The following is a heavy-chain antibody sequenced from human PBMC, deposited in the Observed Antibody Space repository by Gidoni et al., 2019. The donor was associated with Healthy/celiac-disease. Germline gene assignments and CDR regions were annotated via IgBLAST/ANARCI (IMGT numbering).Heavy chain of an antibody. Sequence: EVQLVESGGGLVQPGRSLRLSCAASGFTFDDYAMHWVRQAPGKGLEWVSGISWNSGSIGYADSVKGRFTISRDNAKNSLYLQMNSLRAEDTALYYCAKDQRALIGDAFDIWGQGTMVTVSS. D-gene: IGHD2-21*01. CDR3: AKDQRALIGDAFDI. V-gene: IGHV3-9*01. CDR1: GFTFDDYA. CDR2: ISWNSGSI. J-gene: IGHJ3*02.